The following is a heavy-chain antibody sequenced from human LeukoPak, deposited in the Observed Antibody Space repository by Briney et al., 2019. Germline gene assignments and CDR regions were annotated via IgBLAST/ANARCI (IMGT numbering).Heavy chain of an antibody. J-gene: IGHJ5*02. CDR3: ARGVAAAANWFDP. D-gene: IGHD6-13*01. CDR1: GGSISSSSYY. Sequence: SETLSLTCTVSGGSISSSSYYWGWIRQPPGKGLEWIGSIYYSGSTYYNPSLKSRVTMSVDTSKNQFSLKLSSVTAADTAVYYCARGVAAAANWFDPWGQGTLVTVSS. CDR2: IYYSGST. V-gene: IGHV4-39*07.